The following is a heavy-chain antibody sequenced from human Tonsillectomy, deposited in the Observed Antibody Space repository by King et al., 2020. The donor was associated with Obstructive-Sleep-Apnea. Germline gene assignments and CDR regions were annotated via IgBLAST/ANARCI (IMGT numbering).Heavy chain of an antibody. V-gene: IGHV4-59*11. CDR2: IYYTGNT. D-gene: IGHD3-9*01. J-gene: IGHJ4*02. CDR1: GASIRGHY. Sequence: QLQESGPGLVKPSETLSLTCTVSGASIRGHYWSWIRQPPGKGLEWIGYIYYTGNTKYNPSLKSRVTISVDTSKNQLSLELSSVTAAETAVYYCASSALLTGYKFYFDYWGQGTLVTVSS. CDR3: ASSALLTGYKFYFDY.